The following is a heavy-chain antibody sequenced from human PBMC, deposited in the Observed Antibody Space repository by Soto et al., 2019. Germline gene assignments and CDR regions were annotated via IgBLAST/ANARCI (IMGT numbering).Heavy chain of an antibody. CDR3: AKLSQYSSSYYFNS. V-gene: IGHV3-23*01. D-gene: IGHD6-6*01. J-gene: IGHJ4*02. CDR2: VSGLGSTT. Sequence: GALRLSCAASVFTFNSYAMSWVRQAPGKGLEWVSSVSGLGSTTHHADSVQGRFTISRDNSRNTLYLQMNSLRAEDTAVYYCAKLSQYSSSYYFNSWGQGTLVTVSS. CDR1: VFTFNSYA.